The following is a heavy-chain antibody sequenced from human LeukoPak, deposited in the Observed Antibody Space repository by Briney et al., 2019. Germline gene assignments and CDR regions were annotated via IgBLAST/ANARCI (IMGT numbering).Heavy chain of an antibody. CDR1: GFTFSSYA. J-gene: IGHJ3*02. D-gene: IGHD1-26*01. V-gene: IGHV3-30*04. CDR2: ISYDGSNK. CDR3: ARAPSGSYRFDI. Sequence: GGSLRLSCAASGFTFSSYAMHWVRQAPGKGLEWVAVISYDGSNKYYADSVKGRFTISRDNSKNTLYLQMNSLRAEDTVVYYCARAPSGSYRFDIWGQGTMVTVSS.